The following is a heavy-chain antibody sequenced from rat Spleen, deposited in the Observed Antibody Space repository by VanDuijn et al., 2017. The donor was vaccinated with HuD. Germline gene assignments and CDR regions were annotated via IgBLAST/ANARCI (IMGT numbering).Heavy chain of an antibody. V-gene: IGHV5-29*01. J-gene: IGHJ2*01. Sequence: EVQLVESGGGLVQPGRSLKVSCAASGFTFNNYGMAWVRQAPTKGLEWVAIISYNGYITYYRDSVKGRFTISRDNAKSTLYLQMDSLRSEDTATYYCTRQWDYWGQGVLVTVSS. CDR1: GFTFNNYG. CDR3: TRQWDY. CDR2: ISYNGYIT.